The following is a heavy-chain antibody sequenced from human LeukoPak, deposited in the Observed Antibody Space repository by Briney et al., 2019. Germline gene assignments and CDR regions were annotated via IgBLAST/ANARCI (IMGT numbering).Heavy chain of an antibody. J-gene: IGHJ4*02. V-gene: IGHV3-33*06. CDR2: IWNDGSDK. CDR3: AKDAERGFDFSNSLQS. CDR1: GFTFSHYA. Sequence: PGGSLRLSCTTSGFTFSHYAMHWVRQAPGKGLEWGAVIWNDGSDKYYGDSVKGRFTISRDNSKKTVYLQLSSLRVEDTAVYYCAKDAERGFDFSNSLQSWGQGTLVTVSS. D-gene: IGHD4-11*01.